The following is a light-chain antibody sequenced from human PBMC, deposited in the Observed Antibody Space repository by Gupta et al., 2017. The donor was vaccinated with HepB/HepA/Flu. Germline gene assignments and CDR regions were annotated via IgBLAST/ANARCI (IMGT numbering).Light chain of an antibody. CDR2: VGS. Sequence: DVVMTQSPLFLPVTPVEPASISCRSSQSLLHTNGFNFLEWYLQKPGRSPQLLIYVGSKRASGVPDKFNAHASRSDFRLKMMRVEAEDIGVYFLRGCLHTGRTFGDGTKVEIK. CDR3: RGCLHTGRT. J-gene: IGKJ3*01. CDR1: QSLLHTNGFNF. V-gene: IGKV2-28*01.